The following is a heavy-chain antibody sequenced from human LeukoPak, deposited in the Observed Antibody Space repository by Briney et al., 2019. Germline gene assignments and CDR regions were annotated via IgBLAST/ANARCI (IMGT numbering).Heavy chain of an antibody. CDR3: AKTDLTVAVRPLVY. D-gene: IGHD6-6*01. V-gene: IGHV3-23*01. CDR1: GFTFSNYA. J-gene: IGHJ4*02. Sequence: GGSLRLSCAASGFTFSNYAMSWVRQAPGRGLEWVSGISGSGDSTYYADSVKGRFTISRDNPKNTLHLQMNSLRAEDTAVYYCAKTDLTVAVRPLVYWGQGTLVTVSS. CDR2: ISGSGDST.